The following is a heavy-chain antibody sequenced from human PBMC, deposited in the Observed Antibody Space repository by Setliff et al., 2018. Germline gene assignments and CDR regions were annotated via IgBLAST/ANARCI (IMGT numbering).Heavy chain of an antibody. CDR1: GYTLTNYY. V-gene: IGHV1-69*05. J-gene: IGHJ4*02. CDR2: TIPIFGTA. Sequence: SVKVSCKASGYTLTNYYMHWVRQAPGQGLEWMGGTIPIFGTANYAHKFQGRVTIITDESTSTVYMDVSSLTSDDTAMYYCARGASLTVADRGSFAFWGQGTLVTVSS. CDR3: ARGASLTVADRGSFAF. D-gene: IGHD6-19*01.